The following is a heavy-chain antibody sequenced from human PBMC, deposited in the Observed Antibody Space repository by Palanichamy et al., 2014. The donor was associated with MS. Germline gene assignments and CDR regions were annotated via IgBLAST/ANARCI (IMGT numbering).Heavy chain of an antibody. J-gene: IGHJ5*02. CDR3: ARDPLRHWFDP. CDR2: IYSGGST. Sequence: EVQLVESGGGLIQPGGSLGLSCAASGFTVSSNYMSWVRRAPGKGLEWVSVIYSGGSTYYADSVKGRFTISRDNSKNTLYLQMNSLRAEDTAVYYCARDPLRHWFDPWGQGTLVTVSS. CDR1: GFTVSSNY. V-gene: IGHV3-53*01.